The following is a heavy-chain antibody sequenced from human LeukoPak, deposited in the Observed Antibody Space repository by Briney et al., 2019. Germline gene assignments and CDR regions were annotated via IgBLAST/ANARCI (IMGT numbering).Heavy chain of an antibody. CDR1: GFTFSSYS. Sequence: TGGSLRLSCAASGFTFSSYSMNWVRQAPGKGLEWVSSISSSSSYIYYADSVKGRFTISRDNAKNSLYLQMNRLRAEDTAVYYCAELGITMIGGVWGKGTTVTISS. J-gene: IGHJ6*04. V-gene: IGHV3-21*01. D-gene: IGHD3-10*02. CDR2: ISSSSSYI. CDR3: AELGITMIGGV.